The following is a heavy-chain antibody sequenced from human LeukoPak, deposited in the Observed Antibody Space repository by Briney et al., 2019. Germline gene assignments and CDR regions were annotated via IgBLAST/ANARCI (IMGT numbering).Heavy chain of an antibody. CDR3: ARDERSDTSGWHLGY. CDR2: IYHSGIT. CDR1: GGSISTYF. J-gene: IGHJ4*02. D-gene: IGHD6-19*01. V-gene: IGHV4-59*01. Sequence: SETLSLTCTVSGGSISTYFWSWIRQPPGKGLEWIGFIYHSGITNYNPSLKSRVTISVDTSKNQFSLNLSSVTAADTAVYYCARDERSDTSGWHLGYWGQGTLVTVSS.